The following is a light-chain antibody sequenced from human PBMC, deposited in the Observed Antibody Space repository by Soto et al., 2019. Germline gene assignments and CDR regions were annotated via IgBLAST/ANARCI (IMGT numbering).Light chain of an antibody. V-gene: IGKV1-17*01. CDR2: HTS. CDR3: LQHKSYPWT. J-gene: IGKJ1*01. CDR1: LDIGND. Sequence: DIQVTQSPSSLSASIGDRVSITCRASLDIGNDLDWYQQKPGKAPKRLLYHTSTLQSWVPSRFSGAGSGAEFTLTINGLQSEDFATYFCLQHKSYPWTFGQGTKVEL.